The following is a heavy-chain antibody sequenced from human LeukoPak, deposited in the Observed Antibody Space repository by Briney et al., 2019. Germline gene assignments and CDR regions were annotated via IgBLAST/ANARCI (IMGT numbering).Heavy chain of an antibody. CDR3: ATYQLLGDYYYYMDV. D-gene: IGHD2-2*01. CDR1: GYTFTSYG. CDR2: ISAYNGNT. V-gene: IGHV1-18*01. J-gene: IGHJ6*03. Sequence: ASVKVSCKASGYTFTSYGISWVRQAPGQGLEWMGWISAYNGNTNYAQKLRGRVTMTTDTSTSTAYMELRSLRSDDTAVYYCATYQLLGDYYYYMDVWGKGTTVTISS.